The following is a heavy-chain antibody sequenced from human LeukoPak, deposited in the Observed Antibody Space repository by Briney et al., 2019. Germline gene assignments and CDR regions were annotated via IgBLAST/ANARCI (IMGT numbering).Heavy chain of an antibody. D-gene: IGHD4-17*01. CDR1: GYTFSDYY. CDR3: ARSFTVTTAYFDY. CDR2: INPKSGST. V-gene: IGHV1-2*02. Sequence: GASVKVSCKASGYTFSDYYMHWVRQAPGQGLEWMGWINPKSGSTNYAEKFQGRVTMTRDTSISTGYMELSGLRSDDTAVYYCARSFTVTTAYFDYWGQGTLVTVPS. J-gene: IGHJ4*02.